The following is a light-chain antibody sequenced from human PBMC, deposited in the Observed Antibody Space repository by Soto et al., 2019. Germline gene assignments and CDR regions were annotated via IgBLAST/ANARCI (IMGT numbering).Light chain of an antibody. CDR3: NYYNKWPLT. J-gene: IGKJ4*01. Sequence: EIVMTQSPATLSVSPGERVTLSCRANPSVSSNLAWYQQKPCQAPGILIYAVSTRSTGLPARFSGSGSGTESTPTTSRLQSEDLAVYDCNYYNKWPLTFGGGTKVEIK. CDR2: AVS. V-gene: IGKV3-15*01. CDR1: PSVSSN.